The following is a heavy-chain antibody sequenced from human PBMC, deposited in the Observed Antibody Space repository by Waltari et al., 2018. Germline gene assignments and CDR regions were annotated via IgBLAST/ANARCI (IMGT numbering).Heavy chain of an antibody. J-gene: IGHJ4*02. CDR2: INHSGRT. D-gene: IGHD3-16*01. Sequence: QVQLQQWGAGLLKPSETLSLTCAVYGGSFSGYYWSWIRQPPGKGREWIGEINHSGRTNYNPSLKSRVTISVDTSKNQFSLKLSSVTAADTAVYYCARGMGSYYFDYWGQGTLVTVSS. CDR1: GGSFSGYY. CDR3: ARGMGSYYFDY. V-gene: IGHV4-34*01.